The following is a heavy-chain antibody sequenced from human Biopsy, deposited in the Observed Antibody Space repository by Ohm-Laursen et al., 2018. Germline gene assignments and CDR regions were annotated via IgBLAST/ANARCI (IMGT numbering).Heavy chain of an antibody. CDR2: LNPVSGNS. CDR3: GRAVRNQLLTDP. Sequence: SVKVSCKASGYTFTSYDITWGRQASGQGPEWIGWLNPVSGNSNFGQKFRGRVTVTSDTSISTAYMELSGLTSDDTATYYCGRAVRNQLLTDPWGQGTLVTVTS. CDR1: GYTFTSYD. V-gene: IGHV1-8*01. D-gene: IGHD1-7*01. J-gene: IGHJ5*02.